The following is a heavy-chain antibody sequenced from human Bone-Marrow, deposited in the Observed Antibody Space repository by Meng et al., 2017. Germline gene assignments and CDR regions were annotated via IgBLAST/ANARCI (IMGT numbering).Heavy chain of an antibody. CDR2: ISGSGGST. CDR1: GFTFSSYA. J-gene: IGHJ4*02. D-gene: IGHD2-2*02. Sequence: GGSLRLSCAASGFTFSSYAMSWVRKAPGKGREWVSAISGSGGSTYYADSVKGRFTISRDNSKNTLYLQRDSLRAEDTAVYYWALYRDYFVYWGQGTLVTVSS. CDR3: ALYRDYFVY. V-gene: IGHV3-23*01.